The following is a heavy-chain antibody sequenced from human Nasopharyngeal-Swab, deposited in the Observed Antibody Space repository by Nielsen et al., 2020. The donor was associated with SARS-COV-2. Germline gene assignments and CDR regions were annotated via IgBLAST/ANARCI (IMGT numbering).Heavy chain of an antibody. J-gene: IGHJ3*02. D-gene: IGHD3-22*01. CDR2: IGTAGDT. V-gene: IGHV3-13*01. Sequence: GGSLRLSCAASGFTFSSYDMHWVRQATGKGLEWVSAIGTAGDTYYPGSVKGRFTISRENAKNPLYLQMNSLRAGDTAVYYCARGGGYYYDSSGSIDAFDIWGQGTKVTVSS. CDR1: GFTFSSYD. CDR3: ARGGGYYYDSSGSIDAFDI.